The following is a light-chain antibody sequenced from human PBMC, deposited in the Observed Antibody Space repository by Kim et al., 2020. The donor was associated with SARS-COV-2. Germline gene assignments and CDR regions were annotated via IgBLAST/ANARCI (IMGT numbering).Light chain of an antibody. Sequence: SPGERATLSCRASQSISSSTLTWYQQKPGQAPRLLIYGASTRASGIPDRFSGTGSGTDFTLTISRLEAEDFVVYYCQQYGSSPRTFGQGTKVDIK. CDR1: QSISSST. V-gene: IGKV3-20*01. J-gene: IGKJ1*01. CDR2: GAS. CDR3: QQYGSSPRT.